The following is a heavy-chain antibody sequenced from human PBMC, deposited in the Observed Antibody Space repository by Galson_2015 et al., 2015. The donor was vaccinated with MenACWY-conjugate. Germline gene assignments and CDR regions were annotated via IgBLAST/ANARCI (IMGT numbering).Heavy chain of an antibody. D-gene: IGHD4-17*01. CDR3: ARGGDYGHPGCDY. CDR1: GYIFTNYG. Sequence: SVKVSCKASGYIFTNYGISWVRQAPGQGLEWMGWISAYDGNTNYAQKVQGRVTMTTHTSTSTAYMELRSLRSDDTAVYYCARGGDYGHPGCDYWGQGTLVTVSP. CDR2: ISAYDGNT. J-gene: IGHJ4*02. V-gene: IGHV1-18*04.